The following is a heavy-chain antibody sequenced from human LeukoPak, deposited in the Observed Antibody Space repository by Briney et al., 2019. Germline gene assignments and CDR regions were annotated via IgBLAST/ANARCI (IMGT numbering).Heavy chain of an antibody. CDR1: GGSITSCY. Sequence: SGPTLVNPSETLSLTCTVSGGSITSCYWSWIRQPPGKGLEWIGYVYDGGSTNYNPSLKSRVTMSVDTSKNQFSLNLSSVTAADTAVYYCARDRPADSPNNWFDPWGQGALVTVSS. CDR3: ARDRPADSPNNWFDP. V-gene: IGHV4-59*01. J-gene: IGHJ5*02. D-gene: IGHD2-2*01. CDR2: VYDGGST.